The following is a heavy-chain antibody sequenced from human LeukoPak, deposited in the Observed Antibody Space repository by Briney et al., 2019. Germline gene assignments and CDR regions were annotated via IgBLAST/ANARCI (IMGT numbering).Heavy chain of an antibody. V-gene: IGHV1-3*03. J-gene: IGHJ4*02. CDR1: GYTFTSYA. Sequence: GASVKVSCKASGYTFTSYAMHWVRQAPGQRLEWMGWINAGNGNTKYSQEFQGRVTITRDTSASTAYMELSSLRSEDMAVYYCARGWGYSGYDLPNGYWGQGTLVTVSS. CDR3: ARGWGYSGYDLPNGY. CDR2: INAGNGNT. D-gene: IGHD5-12*01.